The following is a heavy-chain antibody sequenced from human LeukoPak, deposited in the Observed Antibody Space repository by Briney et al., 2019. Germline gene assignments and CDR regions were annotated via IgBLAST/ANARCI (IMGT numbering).Heavy chain of an antibody. CDR3: ARGTTPRGLRYSYGFGY. V-gene: IGHV4-34*01. J-gene: IGHJ4*02. CDR2: INHSGST. D-gene: IGHD5-18*01. Sequence: PSETLSLTCAVYGGSLSGYYWSWIRQPPGKGLEWIGEINHSGSTNYNPSLKSRVTISVDTSKNQFSLKLSSVTAADTAVYYCARGTTPRGLRYSYGFGYWGQGTLVTVSS. CDR1: GGSLSGYY.